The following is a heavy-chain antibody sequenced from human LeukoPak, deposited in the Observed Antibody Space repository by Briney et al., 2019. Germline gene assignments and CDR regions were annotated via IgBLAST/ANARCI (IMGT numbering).Heavy chain of an antibody. CDR3: AXXXSSSLKGYFDY. V-gene: IGHV4-4*07. Sequence: PSETLSLTCTVSGGSISSYYWSWIRQPAGKGLEWIGRIYTSGSTNYNPSLKSRVTMSVDTSKNQFSLKLSSVTAADTAVYYCAXXXSSSLKGYFDYWGQGTLVTVSS. CDR1: GGSISSYY. CDR2: IYTSGST. D-gene: IGHD6-19*01. J-gene: IGHJ4*02.